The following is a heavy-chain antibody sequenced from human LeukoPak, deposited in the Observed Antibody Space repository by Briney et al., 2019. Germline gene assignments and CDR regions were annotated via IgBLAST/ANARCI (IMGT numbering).Heavy chain of an antibody. D-gene: IGHD3-22*01. CDR2: ISGNGGST. J-gene: IGHJ4*02. Sequence: GGSLRLSCAASGFTFSTYSMSWVRQAPGKGLEWVSAISGNGGSTYYADSVKGRFTISRDNSKNTLYLQMNSLRAEDTAVYYCAKRFNYYDSSGYLDYWGQGTLVTVSS. CDR1: GFTFSTYS. CDR3: AKRFNYYDSSGYLDY. V-gene: IGHV3-23*01.